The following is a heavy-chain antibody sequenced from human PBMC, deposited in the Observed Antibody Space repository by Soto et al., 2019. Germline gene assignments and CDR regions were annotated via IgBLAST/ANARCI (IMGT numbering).Heavy chain of an antibody. V-gene: IGHV4-34*01. CDR1: GGSFSGYY. CDR2: INHSGST. J-gene: IGHJ6*03. D-gene: IGHD6-13*01. Sequence: QVQLQQWGAGLLKPSETLSLTCAVYGGSFSGYYWSWIRQPPGKGLEWIGEINHSGSTNYNPSLKSRVTISVDTSKSQFSRKRSSVTAADTAVYYCARGSIAAARFRRGYYYYYMDVWGKGTTVTVSS. CDR3: ARGSIAAARFRRGYYYYYMDV.